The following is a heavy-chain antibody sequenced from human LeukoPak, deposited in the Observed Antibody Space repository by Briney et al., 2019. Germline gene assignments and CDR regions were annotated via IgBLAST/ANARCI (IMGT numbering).Heavy chain of an antibody. CDR3: ARAGSTRFNWFDP. Sequence: GASVKVSCKASGGTFSSYAISWVRQAPGQGLEWMGWINPNSGGTNYAQKFQGRVTMTRDTSISTAYMELSRLRSDDTAVYYCARAGSTRFNWFDPWGQGTLVTVSS. CDR1: GGTFSSYA. V-gene: IGHV1-2*02. CDR2: INPNSGGT. J-gene: IGHJ5*02. D-gene: IGHD2-15*01.